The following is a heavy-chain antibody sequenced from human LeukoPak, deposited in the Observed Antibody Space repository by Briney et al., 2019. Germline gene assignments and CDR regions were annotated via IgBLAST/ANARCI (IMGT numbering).Heavy chain of an antibody. D-gene: IGHD1-26*01. CDR2: ISSNGDIT. Sequence: GGSLRLSCAASGFTFSSYAMHWVRQAPGKGLEYVSTISSNGDITYYANSVKGRFTISRDNAESSLYLQLSSLGAEDTAVYYCVRGGLYHYSGTSGDYWGQGTLVTVSS. V-gene: IGHV3-64*01. J-gene: IGHJ4*02. CDR1: GFTFSSYA. CDR3: VRGGLYHYSGTSGDY.